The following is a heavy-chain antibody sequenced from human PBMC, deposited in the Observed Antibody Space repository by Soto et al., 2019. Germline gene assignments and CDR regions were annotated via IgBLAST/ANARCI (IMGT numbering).Heavy chain of an antibody. CDR3: ARYTSRLEH. D-gene: IGHD2-2*02. J-gene: IGHJ1*01. V-gene: IGHV3-11*01. Sequence: SGGSLRLSCVVSGFSFSDSYMTWVRQIPGKGLEWIASISSGAFTISYAAAVKGRFTISRDDGHNSLFLHMDSLRAEATALYYCARYTSRLEHGGQGTLVAVSS. CDR2: ISSGAFTI. CDR1: GFSFSDSY.